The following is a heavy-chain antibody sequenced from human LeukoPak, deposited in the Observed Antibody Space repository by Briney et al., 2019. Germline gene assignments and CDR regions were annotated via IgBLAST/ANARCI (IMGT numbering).Heavy chain of an antibody. J-gene: IGHJ4*02. Sequence: SETLSLTCTVSGGSISSHYWSWIRQPPGKGLEWIGYLHYSGITSYNPSLKSRVTISVDTSKSQFSLKLTSVTAADTAVYYCARDGYTIASYFDYWGQGTLVTVSS. CDR1: GGSISSHY. V-gene: IGHV4-59*11. CDR3: ARDGYTIASYFDY. CDR2: LHYSGIT. D-gene: IGHD5-24*01.